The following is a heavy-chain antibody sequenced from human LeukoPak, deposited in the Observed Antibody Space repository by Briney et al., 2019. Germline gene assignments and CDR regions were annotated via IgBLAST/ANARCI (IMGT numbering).Heavy chain of an antibody. CDR3: ARWEVRLNAFEM. J-gene: IGHJ3*02. CDR2: IFYSGST. Sequence: SETLSLTCTVSGGSINSYYWSWIRQPPGKGLEWIGYIFYSGSTNYNPSLQSRVTISVDTSRNQFSLNLSSVTAADTAVYYCARWEVRLNAFEMWGQGTMVTVSS. D-gene: IGHD3-10*01. V-gene: IGHV4-59*01. CDR1: GGSINSYY.